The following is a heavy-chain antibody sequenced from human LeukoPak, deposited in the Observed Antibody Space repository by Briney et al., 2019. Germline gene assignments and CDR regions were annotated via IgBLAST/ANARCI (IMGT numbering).Heavy chain of an antibody. CDR3: ASLYSSSTDY. Sequence: TSETLSLTCTVSGGSISSHYWSWIRQPPGKGLEWIGYIYTSGSTNYNPSLKSRVTISVDTSKNQFSLKLSSVTAADTAVYYCASLYSSSTDYWGQGTLVTVSS. D-gene: IGHD6-6*01. CDR2: IYTSGST. J-gene: IGHJ4*02. CDR1: GGSISSHY. V-gene: IGHV4-4*09.